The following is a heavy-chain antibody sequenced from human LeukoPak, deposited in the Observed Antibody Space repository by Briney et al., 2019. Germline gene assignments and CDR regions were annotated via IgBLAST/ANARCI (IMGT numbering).Heavy chain of an antibody. CDR2: ISGSSSFI. V-gene: IGHV3-21*01. J-gene: IGHJ4*02. CDR1: GFTFSSYS. D-gene: IGHD4-17*01. Sequence: GGSLRLSCVASGFTFSSYSMIWVRQAPGKGLEWVSFISGSSSFIYNADSVKGRFTVSRDNAKNSLYLQMNNLRAEDTAVYYCARDLPTVTTVHFRDSWGQGILVTVSS. CDR3: ARDLPTVTTVHFRDS.